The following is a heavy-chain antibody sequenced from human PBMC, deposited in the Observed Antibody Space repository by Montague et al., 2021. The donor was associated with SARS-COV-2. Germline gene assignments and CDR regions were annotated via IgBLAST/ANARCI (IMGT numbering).Heavy chain of an antibody. V-gene: IGHV4-59*01. Sequence: SETLSLTCTVSGGSFSTYYWTWIRQPPNKGLEWIGNVFLSGKINRNPSLKSRVTMSVDTSKNQFFLVLNSVTPADTAVYYCARGQPRTFELWGQGTLVTVSS. CDR2: VFLSGKI. D-gene: IGHD1-14*01. J-gene: IGHJ4*02. CDR3: ARGQPRTFEL. CDR1: GGSFSTYY.